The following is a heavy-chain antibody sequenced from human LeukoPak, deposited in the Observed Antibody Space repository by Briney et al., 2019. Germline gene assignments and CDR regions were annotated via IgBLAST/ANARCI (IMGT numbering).Heavy chain of an antibody. CDR1: GGSFSRFA. D-gene: IGHD1-7*01. CDR2: IIPIFGTA. V-gene: IGHV1-69*05. Sequence: SVKVSCKASGGSFSRFAISWVRQAPGQGLEWMGGIIPIFGTANYAQKFQGRVTITTDESTSTAYMELSSLRSEDTAVYYCANSITGTTPDYWGQGTLVTVSS. J-gene: IGHJ4*02. CDR3: ANSITGTTPDY.